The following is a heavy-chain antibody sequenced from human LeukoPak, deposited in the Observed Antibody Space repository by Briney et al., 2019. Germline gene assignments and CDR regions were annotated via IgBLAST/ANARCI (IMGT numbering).Heavy chain of an antibody. CDR1: GFTFNTYG. Sequence: GGSLRLSCAASGFTFNTYGMHWVRQAPGKGLEWVAFIRYDGSNKYYADSVKGRFTISRDNSKNTLYLQMNSLRAEDTAVYYCAKGVPVVAALPYYYMDVWGKGTTVTVSS. CDR3: AKGVPVVAALPYYYMDV. J-gene: IGHJ6*03. D-gene: IGHD2-15*01. V-gene: IGHV3-30*02. CDR2: IRYDGSNK.